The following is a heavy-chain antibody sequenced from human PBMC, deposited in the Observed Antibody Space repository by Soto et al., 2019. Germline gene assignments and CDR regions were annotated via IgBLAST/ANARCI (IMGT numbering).Heavy chain of an antibody. CDR3: ASYSSSWSYYYHGMHV. Sequence: TGGSLRLCCAASGFTFSSYSMNWVRQAPGKGLEWVSYISSSSSTIYYADSVKGRFTISRDNAKNSLYLQMNSLRDEDTAVYYCASYSSSWSYYYHGMHVWGQGTTVTV. D-gene: IGHD6-13*01. V-gene: IGHV3-48*02. J-gene: IGHJ6*02. CDR2: ISSSSSTI. CDR1: GFTFSSYS.